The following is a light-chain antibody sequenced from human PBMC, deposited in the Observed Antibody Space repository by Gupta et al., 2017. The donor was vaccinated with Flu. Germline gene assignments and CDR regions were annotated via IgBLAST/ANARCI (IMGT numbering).Light chain of an antibody. V-gene: IGLV1-44*01. Sequence: RVTISCSGSNSNVGSNTVSWYPQLPGTAPKLLSYSVNQRHSGVPDRFSGSKSGTSASLAISGLQAEDEADYYCAAWDDSRNGVVFGGGTKLTVL. CDR3: AAWDDSRNGVV. CDR2: SVN. CDR1: NSNVGSNT. J-gene: IGLJ2*01.